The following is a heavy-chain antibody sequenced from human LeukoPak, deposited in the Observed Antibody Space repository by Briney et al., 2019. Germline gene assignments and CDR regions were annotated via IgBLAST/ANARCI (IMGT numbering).Heavy chain of an antibody. D-gene: IGHD6-19*01. V-gene: IGHV4-4*07. CDR2: IYTSGGT. Sequence: SETLSLTCTVSGGSISSYYWSWIRQPAGKGLEWIGRIYTSGGTNYNPSLKSRVTMSVDTSKNQFSLKLSSVTAADTAVYYCAREQQWLIRLYYYYGMDVWGQGTTVTVSS. CDR3: AREQQWLIRLYYYYGMDV. CDR1: GGSISSYY. J-gene: IGHJ6*02.